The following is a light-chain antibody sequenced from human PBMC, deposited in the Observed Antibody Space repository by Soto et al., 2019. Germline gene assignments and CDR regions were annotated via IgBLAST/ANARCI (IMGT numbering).Light chain of an antibody. CDR3: QQFNSYPIT. Sequence: DIQMTQSPSTLSASVGERVTITCRASQSVSNWLAWYQQKPGKAPKLLIYDVSSLESGVPSRFSGSGSGTEFTLTIGGLQPDDFATYYCQQFNSYPITFGQGTRLEIK. V-gene: IGKV1-5*01. J-gene: IGKJ5*01. CDR1: QSVSNW. CDR2: DVS.